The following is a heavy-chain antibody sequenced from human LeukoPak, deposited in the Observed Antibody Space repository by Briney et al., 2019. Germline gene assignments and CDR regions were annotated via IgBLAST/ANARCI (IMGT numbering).Heavy chain of an antibody. CDR3: ASSNAYNWFDP. Sequence: PSGTLSLTCDVSGGSISSGTWWSWVRQPPGKGLEWIGEVFHTGSTKCNPSLKSRVTMSVDKSTNQYSLKLTSVTAADTAVYYCASSNAYNWFDPWGQGTLVTVSS. CDR1: GGSISSGTW. J-gene: IGHJ5*02. CDR2: VFHTGST. V-gene: IGHV4-4*02.